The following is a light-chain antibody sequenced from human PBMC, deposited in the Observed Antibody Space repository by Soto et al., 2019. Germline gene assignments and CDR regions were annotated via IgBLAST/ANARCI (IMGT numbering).Light chain of an antibody. J-gene: IGKJ2*01. CDR1: QSISTW. CDR3: QQYNSHSYT. Sequence: DIQMTQSPSTLSASVGDRVTITCRASQSISTWLAWYQQKPGKAPKLLIQKASSLESGVPSRFSGSGSGTEFTLTISSLQPDDFATYYCQQYNSHSYTFGQGTKLEIK. CDR2: KAS. V-gene: IGKV1-5*03.